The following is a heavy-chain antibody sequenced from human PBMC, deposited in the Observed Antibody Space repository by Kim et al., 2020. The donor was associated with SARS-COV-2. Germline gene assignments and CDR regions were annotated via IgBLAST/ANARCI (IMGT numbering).Heavy chain of an antibody. J-gene: IGHJ4*01. D-gene: IGHD4-4*01. CDR2: VNSNMSTT. CDR3: ARSSYSTMFDY. V-gene: IGHV3-74*01. Sequence: GGSLRLSCSASGFAFSTYWMHWVRQAPGKGLVWVSRVNSNMSTTDYADSVRGRFTVSRDNAKNTVYLQMNSLRDDDTAVYYCARSSYSTMFDYWGHGTLV. CDR1: GFAFSTYW.